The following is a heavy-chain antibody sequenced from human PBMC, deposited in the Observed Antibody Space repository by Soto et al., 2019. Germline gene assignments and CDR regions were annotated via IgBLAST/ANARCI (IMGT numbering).Heavy chain of an antibody. CDR2: IGFAGDT. Sequence: GGSLRLSCGASGFIFSNFDMHWVRQTTEKGLEWVSGIGFAGDTNYSGSVKGRFTISRENAKNSLFLQMNSLRVGDTAVYYCVRGLPGGFDPWGQGTLVTAPQ. J-gene: IGHJ5*02. D-gene: IGHD3-10*01. CDR1: GFIFSNFD. CDR3: VRGLPGGFDP. V-gene: IGHV3-13*01.